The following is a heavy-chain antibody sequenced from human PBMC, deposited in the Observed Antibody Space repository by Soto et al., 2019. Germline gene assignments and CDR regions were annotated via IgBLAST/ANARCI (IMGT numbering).Heavy chain of an antibody. Sequence: QVQLVQSGAEVTKPGSSVKVSCKASGGTFSSYAISWVRQAPGQGLEWMGGIIPIFGTANYAQKFQGRVTISADTSTSTAYMELSSLKPEDTAVYYCARVGRLPNNWFDPWGQGTLVTVSS. V-gene: IGHV1-69*06. CDR2: IIPIFGTA. D-gene: IGHD5-18*01. CDR3: ARVGRLPNNWFDP. CDR1: GGTFSSYA. J-gene: IGHJ5*02.